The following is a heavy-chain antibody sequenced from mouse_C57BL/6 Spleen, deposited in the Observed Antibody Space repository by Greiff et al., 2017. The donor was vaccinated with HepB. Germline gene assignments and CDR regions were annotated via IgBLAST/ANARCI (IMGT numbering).Heavy chain of an antibody. CDR1: GYTFTSYW. CDR3: ARNYESWFAD. Sequence: QVQLQQPGAELVKPGASVKLSCKASGYTFTSYWMQWVKQRPGQGLEWIGEIDPSDSYTNYNQKFKGKATLTVDTSSSTAYMQLSSLTSEDSAVYYCARNYESWFADWGQGTLVTVSA. D-gene: IGHD2-4*01. J-gene: IGHJ3*01. CDR2: IDPSDSYT. V-gene: IGHV1-50*01.